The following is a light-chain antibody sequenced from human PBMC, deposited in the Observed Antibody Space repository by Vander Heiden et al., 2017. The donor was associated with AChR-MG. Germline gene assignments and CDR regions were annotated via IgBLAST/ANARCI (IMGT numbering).Light chain of an antibody. J-gene: IGKJ4*01. Sequence: DIQMSQHPSSLSASVGDRVTITCRASQSISSYLNWYQQKPGKAPKLLIYAASSLQSGVPSRFSGSGSGTDFTLTISSLQPEDFATYYCQQNDSTLLVTFGGGTKVEIK. CDR3: QQNDSTLLVT. CDR1: QSISSY. CDR2: AAS. V-gene: IGKV1-39*01.